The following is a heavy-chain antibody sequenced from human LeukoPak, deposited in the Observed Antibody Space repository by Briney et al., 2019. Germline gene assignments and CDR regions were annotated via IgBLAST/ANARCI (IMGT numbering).Heavy chain of an antibody. CDR3: AKDRSLGSSWLGD. CDR1: GFTFSSYG. Sequence: GRSLRLSCAASGFTFSSYGMHWVRQAPGKGLEWVAVISYDGSNKYYAVSVKGRFTISRDNSKNTLYLQMNSLRAEDTAVYYCAKDRSLGSSWLGDWGQGTLVTVSS. V-gene: IGHV3-30*18. J-gene: IGHJ4*02. D-gene: IGHD6-13*01. CDR2: ISYDGSNK.